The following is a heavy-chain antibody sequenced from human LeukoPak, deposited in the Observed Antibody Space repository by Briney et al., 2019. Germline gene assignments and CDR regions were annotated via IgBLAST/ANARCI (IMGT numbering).Heavy chain of an antibody. CDR2: INPNSGGT. CDR3: ATDGAVAGTAYPEY. D-gene: IGHD6-19*01. CDR1: GYTFTGYY. V-gene: IGHV1-2*02. Sequence: ASVKVSCKASGYTFTGYYIHWVRQAPGQGLDWMGWINPNSGGTKYAQKFQGRVTMTRDTSISTAYMELSSLTSDDTALYYCATDGAVAGTAYPEYWGQGTLVTVPS. J-gene: IGHJ4*02.